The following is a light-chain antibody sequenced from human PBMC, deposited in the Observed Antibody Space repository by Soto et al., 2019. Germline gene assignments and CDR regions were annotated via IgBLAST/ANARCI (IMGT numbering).Light chain of an antibody. CDR1: SSDVGSYKF. CDR2: EGS. J-gene: IGLJ2*01. CDR3: CSYAGSSTLV. Sequence: QSALTQPASVSGSPGQSITISCTGTSSDVGSYKFVSWYQQHPVKAPKLMIYEGSKRPSGVSNRFSGSKSGNTASLTISGLQAEDEADSYCCSYAGSSTLVFGGGTKVTVL. V-gene: IGLV2-23*01.